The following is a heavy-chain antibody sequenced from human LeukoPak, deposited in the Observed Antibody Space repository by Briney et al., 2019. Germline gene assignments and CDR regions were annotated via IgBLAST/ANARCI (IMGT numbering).Heavy chain of an antibody. CDR1: GGSISSYY. CDR2: IYYSGST. D-gene: IGHD3-22*01. J-gene: IGHJ3*02. V-gene: IGHV4-59*01. Sequence: PSETLSLTCTVSGGSISSYYWSWIRQPPEKGLEWIGYIYYSGSTNYNPSLKSRVTISVDTSKNQFSLKLSSVTAADTAVYYCARAPHYDSSGYYYVGFSAFDIWGQGTMVTVSS. CDR3: ARAPHYDSSGYYYVGFSAFDI.